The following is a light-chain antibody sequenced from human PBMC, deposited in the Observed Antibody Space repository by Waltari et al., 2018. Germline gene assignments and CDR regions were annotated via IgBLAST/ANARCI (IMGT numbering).Light chain of an antibody. Sequence: QSALTQPRSVSGSPGESVTISCTATGSEVGDYNYVSWYQQHPGQAPKVLIYDVSKRPSGVPDRFYGSKSGNSASLTIFGLQAEDEADYYCCSYAGTWVFGGGTKLTVL. CDR3: CSYAGTWV. CDR2: DVS. CDR1: GSEVGDYNY. J-gene: IGLJ3*02. V-gene: IGLV2-11*01.